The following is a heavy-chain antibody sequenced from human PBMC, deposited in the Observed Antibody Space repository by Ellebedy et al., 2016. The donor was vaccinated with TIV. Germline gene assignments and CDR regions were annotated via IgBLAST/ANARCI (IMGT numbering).Heavy chain of an antibody. CDR1: GDSIRSYY. V-gene: IGHV4-59*01. CDR2: IYYSGST. CDR3: ARREGYYGSGSYYAN. D-gene: IGHD3-10*01. J-gene: IGHJ4*02. Sequence: MPSETLSLTCAVSGDSIRSYYWSCIRQPTGKGLEWIGYIYYSGSTNYNPSLKSLVTISIDTSKNQFSLKLSSVTAADTAVYYCARREGYYGSGSYYANWGQGTLVTVSS.